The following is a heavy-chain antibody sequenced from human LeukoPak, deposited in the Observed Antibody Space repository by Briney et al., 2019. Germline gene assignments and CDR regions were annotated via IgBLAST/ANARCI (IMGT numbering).Heavy chain of an antibody. D-gene: IGHD4-17*01. Sequence: PGSSLRLSCAASGFTFRTYAMQWLRHAPGKGLEWVAVISYDGSNKYYAESVKGRFTISRDNSKNTLYLQMNSLRAEDAAVYYCARDHDYGDYRPDYWGQGTLVTVSS. V-gene: IGHV3-30-3*01. CDR2: ISYDGSNK. CDR3: ARDHDYGDYRPDY. CDR1: GFTFRTYA. J-gene: IGHJ4*02.